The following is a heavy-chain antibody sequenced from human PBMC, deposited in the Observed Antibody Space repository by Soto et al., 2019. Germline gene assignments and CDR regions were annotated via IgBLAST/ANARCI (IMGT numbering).Heavy chain of an antibody. V-gene: IGHV1-46*01. CDR2: INPSGGST. CDR3: ARASCSSTSCYMGNWFDP. J-gene: IGHJ5*02. D-gene: IGHD2-2*02. Sequence: QVQLVQSGAEVKKPGASVKVSCKASGDTFTSYYMHWVRQAPGQGLEWMGIINPSGGSTSYAQKLQGRVTMTRDTSTSTVYMELSSLRSEDTAVYYCARASCSSTSCYMGNWFDPWGQGTLVTVSS. CDR1: GDTFTSYY.